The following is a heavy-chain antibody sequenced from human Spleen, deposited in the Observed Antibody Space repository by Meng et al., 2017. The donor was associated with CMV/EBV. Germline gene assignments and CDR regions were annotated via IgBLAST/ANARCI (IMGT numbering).Heavy chain of an antibody. J-gene: IGHJ5*02. V-gene: IGHV4-39*02. CDR2: IYYSGSS. CDR1: GGSISSSSYY. D-gene: IGHD3-16*02. CDR3: AGDTPPYTMITFGGVIVRP. Sequence: SETLSLTCTVSGGSISSSSYYWGWIRQPPGKGLEWIGSIYYSGSSYYNPSLKNRVTISVDTSNNQFSLKLSSVTAADTAVYYCAGDTPPYTMITFGGVIVRPWGQGTLVTVSS.